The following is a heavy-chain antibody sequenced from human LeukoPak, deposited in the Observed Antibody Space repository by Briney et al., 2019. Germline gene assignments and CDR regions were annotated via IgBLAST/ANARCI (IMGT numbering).Heavy chain of an antibody. J-gene: IGHJ4*02. Sequence: GGSLRLSCAASGFTFSSAWMTWVRQAPGKGLEWVGRVRSKADGGTTDYAAPAKGRFTISRGDSKNTVLLQMNSLKTEDTAVYYCTTVRPGTSGYSYWGQGTLVTVSS. CDR1: GFTFSSAW. V-gene: IGHV3-15*01. CDR3: TTVRPGTSGYSY. D-gene: IGHD3-22*01. CDR2: VRSKADGGTT.